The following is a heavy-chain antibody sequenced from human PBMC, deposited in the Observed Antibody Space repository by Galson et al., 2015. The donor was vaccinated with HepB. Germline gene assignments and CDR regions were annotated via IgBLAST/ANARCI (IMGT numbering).Heavy chain of an antibody. CDR2: ISGYNGDT. D-gene: IGHD3-16*01. J-gene: IGHJ5*02. CDR1: GYMFTKYG. Sequence: SVKVSCKASGYMFTKYGVSWVRQAPGQGLEWMGWISGYNGDTKYAQKLQGRVTLTTDTSTNTAYMELRSLRSDDTAVYYCVRDVAYTGWYRSDWFDPWGQGTLVIVSS. V-gene: IGHV1-18*01. CDR3: VRDVAYTGWYRSDWFDP.